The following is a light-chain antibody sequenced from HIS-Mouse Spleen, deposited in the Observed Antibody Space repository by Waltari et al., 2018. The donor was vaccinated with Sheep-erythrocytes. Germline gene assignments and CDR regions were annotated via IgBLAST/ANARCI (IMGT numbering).Light chain of an antibody. CDR1: TLGDKY. Sequence: SSELTQPPSVSVSPRQTASITCSGDTLGDKYACWYQQKPGQSPMLVIYQDTKRPSGFPERVSGCKPRNTATLISSGTQAIDLADYICQAWDSGIVVFGGGTKLTVL. CDR3: QAWDSGIVV. V-gene: IGLV3-1*01. CDR2: QDT. J-gene: IGLJ2*01.